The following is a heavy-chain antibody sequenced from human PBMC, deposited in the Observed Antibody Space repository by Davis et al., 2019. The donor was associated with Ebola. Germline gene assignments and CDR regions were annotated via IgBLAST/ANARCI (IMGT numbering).Heavy chain of an antibody. CDR1: SGSFSGYF. D-gene: IGHD2-21*01. CDR2: INHSGVT. V-gene: IGHV4-34*01. Sequence: PGGSLRLSCAVYSGSFSGYFWTWIRQSPGKGLEWIGEINHSGVTNYNPSLKSRVTIPADTSKNQFSLKLTSVTAADTAIYYCARHEFGSDFSGFGPWGQGTQVTVSS. CDR3: ARHEFGSDFSGFGP. J-gene: IGHJ5*02.